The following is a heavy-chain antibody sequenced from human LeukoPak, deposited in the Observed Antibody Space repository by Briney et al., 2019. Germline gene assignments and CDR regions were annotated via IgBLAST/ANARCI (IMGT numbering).Heavy chain of an antibody. CDR3: ARDLHRQGWYFDL. Sequence: PRGSLSLSCAASGVTLSIFDTGAGCQATGKGLEWVSAIGTAGDTYYPGSVKGRFTISRENAKNSLYLQMNSLRAGDTAVYYCARDLHRQGWYFDLWGRGTLVTVSS. CDR2: IGTAGDT. V-gene: IGHV3-13*04. CDR1: GVTLSIFD. D-gene: IGHD4-11*01. J-gene: IGHJ2*01.